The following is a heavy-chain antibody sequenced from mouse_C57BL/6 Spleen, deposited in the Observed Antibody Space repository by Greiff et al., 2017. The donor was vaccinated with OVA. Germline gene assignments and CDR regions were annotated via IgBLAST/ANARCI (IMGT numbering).Heavy chain of an antibody. CDR1: GYSFTGYF. D-gene: IGHD1-1*01. V-gene: IGHV1-20*01. CDR3: ARCATVPWYFDV. CDR2: INPYNGDT. Sequence: EVQLQQSGPELVKPGDSVKISCKASGYSFTGYFMNWVMQSHGKSLEWIGRINPYNGDTFYNQKFKGKATLTVDKSSSTAHMELRSLTSEDSAVYYCARCATVPWYFDVWGTGTTVTVSS. J-gene: IGHJ1*03.